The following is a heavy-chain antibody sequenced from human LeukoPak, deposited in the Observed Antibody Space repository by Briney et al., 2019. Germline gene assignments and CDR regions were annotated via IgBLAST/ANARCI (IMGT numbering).Heavy chain of an antibody. CDR3: ARDEDYGGNSYFDY. J-gene: IGHJ4*02. D-gene: IGHD4-23*01. V-gene: IGHV3-74*01. Sequence: GGSLRLSCAASGFTFSSYWMHWVRQAPGKGLVWVSRINGDGSSASYADSVKGRFTISRDNAKNTLYLQMNSLRAEDTAVYYCARDEDYGGNSYFDYWGQGTLVTVSS. CDR1: GFTFSSYW. CDR2: INGDGSSA.